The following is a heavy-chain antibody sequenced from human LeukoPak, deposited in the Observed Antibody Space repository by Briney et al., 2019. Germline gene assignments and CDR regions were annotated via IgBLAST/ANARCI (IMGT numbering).Heavy chain of an antibody. V-gene: IGHV1-2*02. Sequence: ASVKVSCKASGYTFTGYYMHWVRQATGQGLEWMGWINPNSGGTNYAQKFQGRVTMTRDTSISTAYMELSRLRSDDTAVYYCARVQSSSWYSPYYYYGMDVWGQGTTVTVSS. D-gene: IGHD6-13*01. CDR1: GYTFTGYY. J-gene: IGHJ6*02. CDR2: INPNSGGT. CDR3: ARVQSSSWYSPYYYYGMDV.